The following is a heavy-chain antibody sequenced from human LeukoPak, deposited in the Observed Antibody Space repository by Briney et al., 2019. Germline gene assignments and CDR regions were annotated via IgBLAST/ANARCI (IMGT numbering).Heavy chain of an antibody. V-gene: IGHV4-4*07. J-gene: IGHJ4*02. Sequence: PSETLSLTCTVSGGSISSYYWSWIRQPAGKGLEWIGRIYTSGSTNYNPSLKSRVTMSVDTSKNQFSLKLSSVTAADTAVYYCARETGRYYYGSGSYYPFDYWGQGTLVTVSS. CDR3: ARETGRYYYGSGSYYPFDY. CDR2: IYTSGST. D-gene: IGHD3-10*01. CDR1: GGSISSYY.